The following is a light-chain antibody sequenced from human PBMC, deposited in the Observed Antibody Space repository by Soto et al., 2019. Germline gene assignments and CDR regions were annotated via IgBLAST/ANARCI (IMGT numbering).Light chain of an antibody. V-gene: IGKV1-39*01. Sequence: IQMTQSPSSLSSFVGDRXSITCRASQSISSYLNWYQQEPGKAPKLLIYAASSLQSGVPSRFSGSGSGTDFTLTISSLQPEDFATYYCQQCYSTPPITFGQGTRLEI. CDR3: QQCYSTPPIT. J-gene: IGKJ5*01. CDR1: QSISSY. CDR2: AAS.